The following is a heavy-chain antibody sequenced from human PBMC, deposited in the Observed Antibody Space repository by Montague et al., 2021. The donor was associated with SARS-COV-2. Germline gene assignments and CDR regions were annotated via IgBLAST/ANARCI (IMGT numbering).Heavy chain of an antibody. V-gene: IGHV3-48*03. CDR3: ATLARGLFDHGMDV. CDR1: GFTFSRHD. D-gene: IGHD3-10*01. Sequence: SMRLSCAASGFTFSRHDVNWVRQAPGKGLEWVSYITSDGGIIYYADFVEARFTISRDNAKNSLYLHMNSMRVGDTAVYYCATLARGLFDHGMDVWGQGTTVTVSS. J-gene: IGHJ6*02. CDR2: ITSDGGII.